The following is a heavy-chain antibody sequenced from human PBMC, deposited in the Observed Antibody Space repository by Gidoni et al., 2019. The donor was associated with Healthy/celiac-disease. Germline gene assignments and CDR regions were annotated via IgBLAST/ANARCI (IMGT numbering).Heavy chain of an antibody. V-gene: IGHV1-69*06. CDR1: GGTFSNYA. D-gene: IGHD3-16*01. J-gene: IGHJ3*02. CDR3: ARDRVEMALISPFDI. Sequence: QVQLVQSGAEVKKPGSSVTVSCKASGGTFSNYAINWMRQAPGQGLEWMGGIIPIFGTANDAQKFQGRVTITADKSTSTAYMELSSLRSEDTAVYYCARDRVEMALISPFDIWGQGTMVTVSS. CDR2: IIPIFGTA.